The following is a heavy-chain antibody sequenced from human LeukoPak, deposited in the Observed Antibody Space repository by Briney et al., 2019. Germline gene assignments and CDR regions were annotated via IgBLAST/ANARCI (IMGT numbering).Heavy chain of an antibody. D-gene: IGHD4-11*01. J-gene: IGHJ5*02. Sequence: GGSLRLSCAVSGFTFSTYGMSWVRHAPGKGLEWVANIKQDGSEKYYADSVKGRFTISRDNGKNSLYLQMNSLRSEDTAVYYCARDRAGTTEWFDLWGQGTLVTVSS. CDR3: ARDRAGTTEWFDL. CDR2: IKQDGSEK. V-gene: IGHV3-7*01. CDR1: GFTFSTYG.